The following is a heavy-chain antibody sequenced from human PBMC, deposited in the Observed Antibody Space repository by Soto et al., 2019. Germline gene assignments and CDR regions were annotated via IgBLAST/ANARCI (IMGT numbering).Heavy chain of an antibody. V-gene: IGHV1-18*01. D-gene: IGHD3-3*01. J-gene: IGHJ3*02. Sequence: ASVKVSCKASGYTFTSYGIGWVRQAPGQGLEWMGWISAYNGNTNYAQKLQGRVTMTTDTSTSAAYMELRSLRSDDTAVYYCARARVPVLRFLEWLLYGAFDIWGQGTMVTVSS. CDR1: GYTFTSYG. CDR2: ISAYNGNT. CDR3: ARARVPVLRFLEWLLYGAFDI.